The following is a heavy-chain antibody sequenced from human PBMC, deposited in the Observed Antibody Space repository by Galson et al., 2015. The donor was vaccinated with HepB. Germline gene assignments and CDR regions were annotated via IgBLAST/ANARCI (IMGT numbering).Heavy chain of an antibody. CDR1: GFTFTNYA. Sequence: SLRLSCAASGFTFTNYAMSWVRQAPGKGLEWVSAIIGSGGTTYYADSVKGRFTISRDNSKTTLYLQMNSLRAEDTAVYYCARDGHYYDSTTSFPFFDSWGQGTLVTVSS. D-gene: IGHD3-22*01. CDR3: ARDGHYYDSTTSFPFFDS. CDR2: IIGSGGTT. V-gene: IGHV3-23*01. J-gene: IGHJ4*02.